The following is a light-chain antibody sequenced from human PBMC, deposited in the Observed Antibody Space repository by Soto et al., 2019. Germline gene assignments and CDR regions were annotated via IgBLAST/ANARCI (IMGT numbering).Light chain of an antibody. CDR1: SSDIGAYDY. CDR2: EVN. CDR3: FSFTTTGTQV. J-gene: IGLJ1*01. Sequence: QSALTQPASLSGSPGQSITISCTGTSSDIGAYDYVSWFQQHPGKAPKLMISEVNNRPSGVSNRFSGSKSGNTAYLTISGPQVEDEAKYFCFSFTTTGTQVFGTGTKGTAL. V-gene: IGLV2-14*01.